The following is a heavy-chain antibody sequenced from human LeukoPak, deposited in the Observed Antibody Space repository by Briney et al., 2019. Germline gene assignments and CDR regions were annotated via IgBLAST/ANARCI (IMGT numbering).Heavy chain of an antibody. CDR3: AREAVLLWFGELLGNWFDP. J-gene: IGHJ5*02. CDR1: GFTFSSCA. V-gene: IGHV3-30-3*01. Sequence: PGRSLRLSCAASGFTFSSCAMHWVRQAPGKGLEWVAVISYDGSNKYYADSVKGRFTISRDNSKNTLYLQMNSLRAEDTAVYYCAREAVLLWFGELLGNWFDPWGQGTLVTVSS. D-gene: IGHD3-10*01. CDR2: ISYDGSNK.